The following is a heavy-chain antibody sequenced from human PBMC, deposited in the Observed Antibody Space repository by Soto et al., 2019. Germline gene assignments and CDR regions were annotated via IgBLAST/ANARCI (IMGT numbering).Heavy chain of an antibody. D-gene: IGHD3-9*01. CDR1: GYTFPNYW. V-gene: IGHV5-51*01. J-gene: IGHJ6*02. CDR3: GRLTGLPHYYSTDV. CDR2: IYPRDSDT. Sequence: GESLKISCQGSGYTFPNYWIGWVRQMPGKGLEWMGVIYPRDSDTKYSPSFQGQVTFSADKSINTAYLQWTSLKASDTAMYFCGRLTGLPHYYSTDVWRQGTTVTSP.